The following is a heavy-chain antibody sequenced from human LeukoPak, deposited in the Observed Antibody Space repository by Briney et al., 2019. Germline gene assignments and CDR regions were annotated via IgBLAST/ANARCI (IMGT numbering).Heavy chain of an antibody. V-gene: IGHV4-39*07. Sequence: PSETLSLTCTVSGGSIINTNYYWVWIRQTPGKGLEWIGSIYYSGSTYYNPSLKSRVTISVDTSKNQFSLKLSSVTAADTAVYYCAMGEYRSWTQGDYFDYWGQGTLVTVSS. D-gene: IGHD6-13*01. J-gene: IGHJ4*02. CDR1: GGSIINTNYY. CDR3: AMGEYRSWTQGDYFDY. CDR2: IYYSGST.